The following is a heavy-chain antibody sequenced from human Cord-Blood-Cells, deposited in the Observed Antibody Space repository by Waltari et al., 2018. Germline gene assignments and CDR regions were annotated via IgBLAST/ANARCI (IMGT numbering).Heavy chain of an antibody. V-gene: IGHV1-18*04. J-gene: IGHJ6*03. Sequence: QVQLVQSGAQVKKPGASVKVSCTASGYTFTSYGISWVRQAPGQGLEWMGWISAYNGNTNDAQKLQGRVTMTTDTSTSTAYMELRSLRSDDTAVYYCARSYNWNYYYYYMDVWGKGNTVTVSS. CDR3: ARSYNWNYYYYYMDV. CDR1: GYTFTSYG. CDR2: ISAYNGNT. D-gene: IGHD1-20*01.